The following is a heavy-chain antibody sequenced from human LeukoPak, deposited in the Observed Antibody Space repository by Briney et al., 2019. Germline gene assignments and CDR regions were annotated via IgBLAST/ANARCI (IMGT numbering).Heavy chain of an antibody. D-gene: IGHD6-13*01. CDR2: ISAYNGNT. Sequence: ASVKVSCKASGYTFTSYGISWVRQAPGQGLEWMGWISAYNGNTNYAQKLQGRITMTTDTSTSTAYMDLRSLRSDDTAVYYCARDRDEQQLVNWGQGTLVTVSS. J-gene: IGHJ4*02. CDR1: GYTFTSYG. CDR3: ARDRDEQQLVN. V-gene: IGHV1-18*01.